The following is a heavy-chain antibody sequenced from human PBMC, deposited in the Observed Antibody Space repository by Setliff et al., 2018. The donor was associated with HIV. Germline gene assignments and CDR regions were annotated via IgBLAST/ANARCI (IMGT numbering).Heavy chain of an antibody. CDR1: GYTFTSYS. J-gene: IGHJ4*02. CDR3: ARAREDTALDSY. D-gene: IGHD5-18*01. V-gene: IGHV7-4-1*02. CDR2: LRTGTGDT. Sequence: VASVKVSCKASGYTFTSYSMHWVRQAPGQRLEWMGWLRTGTGDTSYSEKFQGFTGRFVFSLDTSVSTAYLQISSLKAEDTAVYYCARAREDTALDSYWGQGTL.